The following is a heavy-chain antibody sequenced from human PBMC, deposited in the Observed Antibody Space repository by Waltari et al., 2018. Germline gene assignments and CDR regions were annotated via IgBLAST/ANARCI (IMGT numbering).Heavy chain of an antibody. J-gene: IGHJ4*02. D-gene: IGHD6-13*01. CDR3: TRGGDDSSWYWRN. Sequence: EVQLVESGGGLVQPGGSLRLSCAGSGFTLCNNWMPWVRQAPGKGLEWVANINQDGSEKYSVESVKGRFTISRDNAKNSLYLQLNSLRADDTAVYYCTRGGDDSSWYWRNWGQGTLVTVSS. CDR1: GFTLCNNW. V-gene: IGHV3-7*01. CDR2: INQDGSEK.